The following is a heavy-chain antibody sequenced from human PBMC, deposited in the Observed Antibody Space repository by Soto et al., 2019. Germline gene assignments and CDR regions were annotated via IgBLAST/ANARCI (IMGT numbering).Heavy chain of an antibody. J-gene: IGHJ4*02. Sequence: ASVKVSCKASGYTFTSYDINWVRQATGQGLEWMGWMNTYNGNTNHTQKLQGRVTMTTDTSTSTAYMELRSLRSDDTSVYYCARDRLRGYDSSGFYSWGQGTMVTVSS. D-gene: IGHD3-22*01. CDR3: ARDRLRGYDSSGFYS. CDR2: MNTYNGNT. V-gene: IGHV1-18*01. CDR1: GYTFTSYD.